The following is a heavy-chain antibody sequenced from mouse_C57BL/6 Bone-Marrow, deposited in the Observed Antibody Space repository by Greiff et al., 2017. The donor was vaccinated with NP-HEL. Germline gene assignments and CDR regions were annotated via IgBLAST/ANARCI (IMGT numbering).Heavy chain of an antibody. J-gene: IGHJ1*03. CDR2: ISSGSSTI. CDR1: GFTFSDYG. D-gene: IGHD1-1*01. CDR3: ARDYYGSSPHWYFDV. V-gene: IGHV5-17*01. Sequence: EVHLVESGGGLVKPGGSLKLSCAASGFTFSDYGMHWVRQAPEKGLEWVAYISSGSSTIYYADTVKGRFTISRDNAKNTLFLQMTSLRSEDTAMYYCARDYYGSSPHWYFDVWGTGTTVTVSS.